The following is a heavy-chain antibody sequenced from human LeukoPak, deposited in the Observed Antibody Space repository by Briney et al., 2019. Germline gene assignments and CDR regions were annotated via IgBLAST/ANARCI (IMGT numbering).Heavy chain of an antibody. J-gene: IGHJ4*02. CDR3: ASADYTNYYFDF. CDR2: IYYSGST. Sequence: SETLSLTCNVSGGSISSYYWNWIRRPPGKGLEWIGYIYYSGSTNYNPSLKSRVTVSVDTSKNQLSLKLRSVTAADTAVYYCASADYTNYYFDFWGQGTLVTVSS. D-gene: IGHD4-11*01. CDR1: GGSISSYY. V-gene: IGHV4-59*01.